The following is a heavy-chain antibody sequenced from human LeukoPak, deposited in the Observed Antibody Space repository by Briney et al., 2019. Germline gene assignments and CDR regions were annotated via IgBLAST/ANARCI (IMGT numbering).Heavy chain of an antibody. V-gene: IGHV4-39*07. D-gene: IGHD5-18*01. J-gene: IGHJ4*02. CDR3: ARSLYSYYYFDY. Sequence: PSETLSLTCTVSGGSISSSSYYWGWIRQPPGKGLEWIGSIYYSGSTYYNPSLESRLTISVDTSKTQFSLKLNSVTAADTAVYYCARSLYSYYYFDYWGRGALVTVSS. CDR1: GGSISSSSYY. CDR2: IYYSGST.